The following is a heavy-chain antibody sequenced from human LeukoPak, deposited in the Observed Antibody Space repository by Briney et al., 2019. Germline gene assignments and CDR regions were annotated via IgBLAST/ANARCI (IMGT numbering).Heavy chain of an antibody. Sequence: SETLSLTCTVSGGSISSYYWSWIRQPPGKGLEWIGYIYYSGSTNYNPSLKSRVTISVDTSNNQFSLKLSSLTAADTAVYYCARTKQQLVLDIWGQGTMVTVSS. CDR1: GGSISSYY. CDR2: IYYSGST. J-gene: IGHJ3*02. D-gene: IGHD6-13*01. V-gene: IGHV4-59*08. CDR3: ARTKQQLVLDI.